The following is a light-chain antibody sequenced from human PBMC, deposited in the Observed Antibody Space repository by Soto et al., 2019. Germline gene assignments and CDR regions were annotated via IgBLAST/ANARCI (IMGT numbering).Light chain of an antibody. Sequence: QSVLTQPPSASGTPGQRVTISCSGSSSNIGSNTVNWYQQLPGTAPKLLIYSNNQGPSGVPDRFSGSKSGTSASLAISGLKSEDEADYYCAAWDDSLNGRVFGGGTKLTVL. V-gene: IGLV1-44*01. CDR1: SSNIGSNT. J-gene: IGLJ2*01. CDR3: AAWDDSLNGRV. CDR2: SNN.